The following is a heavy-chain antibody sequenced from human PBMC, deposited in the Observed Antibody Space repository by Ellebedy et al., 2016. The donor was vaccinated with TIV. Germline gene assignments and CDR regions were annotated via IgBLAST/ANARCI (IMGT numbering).Heavy chain of an antibody. CDR1: GYTFTNYG. V-gene: IGHV1-18*04. CDR2: ISTDNGNT. CDR3: ARDFMCGSTSCYAKYYYGLDV. Sequence: AASVKVSCKPSGYTFTNYGISWVRQAPGQGLEWMGWISTDNGNTNYAQKFQGRVTMTTDTSTSTAYMELRSLRSDDTAMYYCARDFMCGSTSCYAKYYYGLDVWGQGTTVIVSS. J-gene: IGHJ6*02. D-gene: IGHD2-2*01.